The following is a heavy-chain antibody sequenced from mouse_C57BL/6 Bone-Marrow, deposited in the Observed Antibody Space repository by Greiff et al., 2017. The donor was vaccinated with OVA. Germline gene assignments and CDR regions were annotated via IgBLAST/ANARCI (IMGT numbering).Heavy chain of an antibody. J-gene: IGHJ2*01. V-gene: IGHV1-66*01. Sequence: VQLQQSGPELVKPGASVKISCKASGYSFTSYYIHWVKQRPGQGLEWIGWIYPGSGNTKYNEKFKGKATLTADTSSSTAYMQLSSLTSEDSAVYYCARNALPLYYFDYWGQGTTLTVSS. CDR3: ARNALPLYYFDY. CDR1: GYSFTSYY. CDR2: IYPGSGNT. D-gene: IGHD2-10*01.